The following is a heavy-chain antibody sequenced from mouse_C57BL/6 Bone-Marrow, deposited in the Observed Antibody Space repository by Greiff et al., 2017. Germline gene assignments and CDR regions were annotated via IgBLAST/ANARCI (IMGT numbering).Heavy chain of an antibody. CDR2: ILPGSGST. D-gene: IGHD2-2*01. CDR3: AREDYGYARFAY. Sequence: QVQLQQSGAELMKPGASVKLSCKATGYTFTGYWIEWVKQRPGHGLEWIGEILPGSGSTNYNEKFKGKATFTADTSSNTAYMHLSSLTTEDSAIYYCAREDYGYARFAYWGQGTLVTVSA. V-gene: IGHV1-9*01. J-gene: IGHJ3*01. CDR1: GYTFTGYW.